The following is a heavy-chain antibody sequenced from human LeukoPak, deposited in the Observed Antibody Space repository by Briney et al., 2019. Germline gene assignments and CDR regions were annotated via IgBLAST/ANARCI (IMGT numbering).Heavy chain of an antibody. CDR2: ISSGSNYI. V-gene: IGHV3-21*01. CDR3: ARDLGMTDGDYVSYFDY. J-gene: IGHJ4*02. D-gene: IGHD4-17*01. Sequence: GGSLRLSCAASGFTVGSHYMNWVRQAPGKGLEWVSSISSGSNYIYYADSVKGRFTISRDNAKNSLYLQLNSLRAEDTAVYYCARDLGMTDGDYVSYFDYWGQGTLVTVSS. CDR1: GFTVGSHY.